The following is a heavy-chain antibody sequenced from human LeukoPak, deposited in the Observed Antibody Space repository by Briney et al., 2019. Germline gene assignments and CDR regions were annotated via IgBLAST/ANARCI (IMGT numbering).Heavy chain of an antibody. Sequence: PGGSLRLSCAASGFTFSSYEMNWVRQAPGKGLEWVSYISSSGSTIYYADPVKGRFTISRDNAKNSLYLQMNSLRAEDTAVYYCARSLWFGELVLDYWGQGTLVTVSS. CDR3: ARSLWFGELVLDY. D-gene: IGHD3-10*01. V-gene: IGHV3-48*03. CDR1: GFTFSSYE. CDR2: ISSSGSTI. J-gene: IGHJ4*02.